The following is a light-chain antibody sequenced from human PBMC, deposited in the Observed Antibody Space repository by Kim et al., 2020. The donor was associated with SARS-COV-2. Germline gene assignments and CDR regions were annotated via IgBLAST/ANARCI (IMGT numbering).Light chain of an antibody. CDR3: QQYDNSPYT. CDR1: QSVASNH. CDR2: GTS. J-gene: IGKJ2*01. Sequence: LSPGERATLSGRASQSVASNHIAWFQQKPGQTPRLLIYGTSSRVTGISDRFSASGSGTDFTLTISRLEPEDFAVYYCQQYDNSPYTFGQGTKLEI. V-gene: IGKV3-20*01.